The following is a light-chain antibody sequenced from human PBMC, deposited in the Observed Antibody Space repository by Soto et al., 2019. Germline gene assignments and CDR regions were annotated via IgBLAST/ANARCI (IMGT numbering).Light chain of an antibody. J-gene: IGLJ3*02. CDR2: EVT. V-gene: IGLV2-23*02. Sequence: QSALTQPASVSGSLGQSITISCTGTSSDVGSRNLVSWYQQHPGKAPKLIIYEVTKWPSGVSNRFSGSKSGNTASLTIFGLQAEDEADYYCCSYAGSYTWVFGGGTNLTVL. CDR3: CSYAGSYTWV. CDR1: SSDVGSRNL.